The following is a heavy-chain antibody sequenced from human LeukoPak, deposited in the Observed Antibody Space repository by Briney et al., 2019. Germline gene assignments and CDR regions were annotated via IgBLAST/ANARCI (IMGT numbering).Heavy chain of an antibody. D-gene: IGHD3-22*01. CDR2: IYHSGST. CDR1: GGSISSGGYS. J-gene: IGHJ4*02. V-gene: IGHV4-30-2*01. CDR3: ARAVSITMIVD. Sequence: SETLSLTCAVSGGSISSGGYSWSWIRQPPGKGLEWIGYIYHSGSTYYNPSLKSRVTISVDRSKNQFSLKLSSVTTADTAVYYCARAVSITMIVDWGQGTLVTVSS.